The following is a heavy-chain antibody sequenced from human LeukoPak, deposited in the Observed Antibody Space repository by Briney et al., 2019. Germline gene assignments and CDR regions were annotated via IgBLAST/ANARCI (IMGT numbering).Heavy chain of an antibody. CDR3: ASTALGYWNAFDI. J-gene: IGHJ3*02. CDR1: GGSISSYY. CDR2: IYYSGST. V-gene: IGHV4-59*01. Sequence: SETLSLTCTVSGGSISSYYWSWIRQPPGKGLEWIGYIYYSGSTNYNPSLKSRATISVDTSKNQFSLKLSSVTAADTAVYYCASTALGYWNAFDIWGQGTMVTVSS. D-gene: IGHD1-1*01.